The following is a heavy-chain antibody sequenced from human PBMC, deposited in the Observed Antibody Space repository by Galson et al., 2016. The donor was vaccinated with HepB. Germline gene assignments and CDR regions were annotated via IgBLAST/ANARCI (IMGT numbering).Heavy chain of an antibody. CDR3: TRGACSSSSCYYFDY. J-gene: IGHJ4*02. D-gene: IGHD2-15*01. CDR2: IWHDGSNK. V-gene: IGHV3-33*01. Sequence: SLRLSCATSGFTFSSYNIHWVRHVPGKGLEWVAVIWHDGSNKYHGDSVKGRFSISRDNSKNTLDLQMNSLRAEDSALYFCTRGACSSSSCYYFDYWGQGALVTVSS. CDR1: GFTFSSYN.